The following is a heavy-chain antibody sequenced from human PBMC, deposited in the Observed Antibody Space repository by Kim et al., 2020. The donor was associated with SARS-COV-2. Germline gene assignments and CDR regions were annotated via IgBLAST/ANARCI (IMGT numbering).Heavy chain of an antibody. CDR2: VNPSTGDT. CDR1: GYTFTGYF. J-gene: IGHJ4*02. CDR3: ARDPAVIGDF. V-gene: IGHV1-2*06. Sequence: ASVKVSCKASGYTFTGYFIHWVRQAPGQGPEWMGRVNPSTGDTVLAQKFQGRLTLTRDTSINTAYMELRWLRSNDTAVYYCARDPAVIGDFWGPGTLVSVS.